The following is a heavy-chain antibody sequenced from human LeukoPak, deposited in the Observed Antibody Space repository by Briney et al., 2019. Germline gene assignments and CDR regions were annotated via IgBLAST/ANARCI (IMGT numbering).Heavy chain of an antibody. D-gene: IGHD6-19*01. CDR1: GYTFTSYG. Sequence: ASVKVSCKASGYTFTSYGISWVPQAPGQGLEWMGWISAYNGNTNYAQKLQGRVTMTTDTSTSTAYMELSSLRSEDTAVYYCARDSSGPVEFAYWGQGTLVTVSS. CDR2: ISAYNGNT. J-gene: IGHJ4*02. V-gene: IGHV1-18*01. CDR3: ARDSSGPVEFAY.